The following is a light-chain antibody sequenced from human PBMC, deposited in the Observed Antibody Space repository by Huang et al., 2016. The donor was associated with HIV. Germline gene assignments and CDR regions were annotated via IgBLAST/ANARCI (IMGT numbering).Light chain of an antibody. CDR3: QLRSNWLFT. V-gene: IGKV3-11*01. J-gene: IGKJ3*01. Sequence: EIVLTQSPATLSLSPGERATLSCRASQRINNYLAWYQQKPGQAPRLRIYDASNRATGIPARFSGRGSGTDFSLTISSLEPEDFAVYYCQLRSNWLFTFGPGTKVDI. CDR2: DAS. CDR1: QRINNY.